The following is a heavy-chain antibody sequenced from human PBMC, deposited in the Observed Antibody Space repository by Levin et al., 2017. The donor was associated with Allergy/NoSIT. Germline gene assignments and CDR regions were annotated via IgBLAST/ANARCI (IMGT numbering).Heavy chain of an antibody. J-gene: IGHJ6*02. D-gene: IGHD5-12*01. CDR1: GFTFSSYA. V-gene: IGHV3-23*01. CDR3: AKGLYSSYDYYEYAMGV. Sequence: GGSLRLSCAASGFTFSSYAMSWVRQAPGKGLEWVSGITGSGGNTYYADSVEGRLTISRDNSKNTLYLQMNSLRAEDTAIHYFAKGLYSSYDYYEYAMGVWGQGTTVTVSS. CDR2: ITGSGGNT.